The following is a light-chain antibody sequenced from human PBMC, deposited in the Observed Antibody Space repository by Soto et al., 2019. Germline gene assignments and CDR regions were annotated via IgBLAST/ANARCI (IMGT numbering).Light chain of an antibody. Sequence: ALTQPASVSGSPGQSITISCTGTSSDVGGYNYVSWYQQHPGKAPRFMIYEVSNRPSGVSNRFSGSKSGNTASLTISGLQADDEADYYCCSYTTRSTWVFGGGTQLTVL. CDR2: EVS. J-gene: IGLJ3*02. CDR3: CSYTTRSTWV. CDR1: SSDVGGYNY. V-gene: IGLV2-14*01.